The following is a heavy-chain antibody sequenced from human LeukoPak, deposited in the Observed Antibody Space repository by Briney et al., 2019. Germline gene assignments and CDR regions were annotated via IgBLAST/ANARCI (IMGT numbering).Heavy chain of an antibody. D-gene: IGHD3-3*01. Sequence: GGSLRLTCAASGFTVSSNYMSWVRQAPGKGLEWVSVIYSGGSTYYADSVKGRFTIPRDNSKNTLYLQMNSLRAEDTAVYYCAKNEMYYDFWSGYYGGYYYYYMDVWGKGTTVTVSS. CDR3: AKNEMYYDFWSGYYGGYYYYYMDV. J-gene: IGHJ6*03. CDR2: IYSGGST. V-gene: IGHV3-53*01. CDR1: GFTVSSNY.